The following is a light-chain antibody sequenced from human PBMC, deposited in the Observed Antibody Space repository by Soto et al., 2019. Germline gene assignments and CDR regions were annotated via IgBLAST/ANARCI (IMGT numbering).Light chain of an antibody. J-gene: IGLJ1*01. CDR1: TGAVTSGHY. V-gene: IGLV7-46*01. CDR2: DTR. CDR3: LLSYSGAYYV. Sequence: QAVVTQEPSLTVSPGGTVTLTCGSSTGAVTSGHYPYWFQQKPGQAPRTLIYDTRNKHSWTPARFSGSLIGGKAALTLSGAQPEDEAEYSCLLSYSGAYYVFGTGTKVTVL.